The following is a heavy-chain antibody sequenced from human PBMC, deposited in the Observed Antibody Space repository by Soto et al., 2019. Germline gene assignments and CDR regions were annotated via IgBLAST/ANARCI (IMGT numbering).Heavy chain of an antibody. CDR2: ISGSGGSS. D-gene: IGHD2-15*01. CDR1: GFTFSSYA. Sequence: GGSLRLSCAASGFTFSSYAMTWVRQAPGKGLEWVSGISGSGGSSYYADSVKGRFTISRDNSKNTLYLQMDSLRAEDTAVYYCAKDSPAYCSGGSCYFVSDYWGQGTLVTVSS. V-gene: IGHV3-23*01. J-gene: IGHJ4*02. CDR3: AKDSPAYCSGGSCYFVSDY.